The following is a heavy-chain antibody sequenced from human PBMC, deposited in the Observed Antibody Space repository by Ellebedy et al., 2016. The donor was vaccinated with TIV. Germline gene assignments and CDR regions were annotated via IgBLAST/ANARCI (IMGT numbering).Heavy chain of an antibody. CDR2: IKCDGSST. J-gene: IGHJ6*02. CDR1: GFTFSSCW. Sequence: GESLKISCAASGFTFSSCWMHWVRQAPGMGLVWVSRIKCDGSSTNYADSVKGRFTISRDNAENTLFLQMSSLRVEDTAVYYCARGMTEVGPNGMDVWGQGTTVTVSS. CDR3: ARGMTEVGPNGMDV. V-gene: IGHV3-74*01. D-gene: IGHD3/OR15-3a*01.